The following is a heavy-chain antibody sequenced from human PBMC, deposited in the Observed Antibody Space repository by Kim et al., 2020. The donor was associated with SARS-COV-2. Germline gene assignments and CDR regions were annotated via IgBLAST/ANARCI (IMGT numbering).Heavy chain of an antibody. D-gene: IGHD4-4*01. CDR3: TSQRLHDSRP. Sequence: GGSLRLSCAASGFSFSTSWMHWIRQTPEKGLMWVAQIDDDGTSPNYAASVRGRFIVSRDNTKNVVYLHMNDLRLEDTAVYYCTSQRLHDSRPWGQGALVTVSS. CDR2: IDDDGTSP. J-gene: IGHJ5*02. CDR1: GFSFSTSW. V-gene: IGHV3-74*01.